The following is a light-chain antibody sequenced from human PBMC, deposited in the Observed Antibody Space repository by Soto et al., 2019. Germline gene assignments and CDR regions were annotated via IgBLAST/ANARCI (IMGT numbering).Light chain of an antibody. J-gene: IGLJ1*01. CDR3: AAWDDSLNGYV. V-gene: IGLV1-44*01. Sequence: QLVLTQPPSASGTPGQRVTISCSGSSSSIGSNTVNWYQQLLGTAPKLLIYSNNQRPSGVPDRFSGSKSGTSASLAISGLQSEDEADYYCAAWDDSLNGYVFGTGTKLTVL. CDR2: SNN. CDR1: SSSIGSNT.